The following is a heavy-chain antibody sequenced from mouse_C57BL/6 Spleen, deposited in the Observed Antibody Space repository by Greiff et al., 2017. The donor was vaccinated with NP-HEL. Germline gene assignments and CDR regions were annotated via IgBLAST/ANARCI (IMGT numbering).Heavy chain of an antibody. CDR2: IDPSDSYT. CDR3: ARLYDYDGTWFAY. Sequence: VQLQQPGAELVMPGASVKLSCKASGYTFTSYWMHWVKQRPGQGLEWIGEIDPSDSYTNYNQKFKGKSTLTVDKSSSTAYMQLSSLTSEDSAVYYCARLYDYDGTWFAYWGQGTLVTVSA. D-gene: IGHD2-4*01. V-gene: IGHV1-69*01. CDR1: GYTFTSYW. J-gene: IGHJ3*01.